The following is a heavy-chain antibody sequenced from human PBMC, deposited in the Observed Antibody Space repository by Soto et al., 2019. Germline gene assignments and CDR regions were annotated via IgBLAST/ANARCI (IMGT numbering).Heavy chain of an antibody. Sequence: SETLSLTCTVSGGSISSGDYYWSWIRQPPGKGLEWIGYIYYSGSTYYNPSLKSRVTISVDTSKNQFSLKLSSVTAADTAVYYRARDCSSTSCYGGFDYWGQGTLVTVSS. D-gene: IGHD2-2*01. V-gene: IGHV4-30-4*01. CDR2: IYYSGST. CDR3: ARDCSSTSCYGGFDY. J-gene: IGHJ4*02. CDR1: GGSISSGDYY.